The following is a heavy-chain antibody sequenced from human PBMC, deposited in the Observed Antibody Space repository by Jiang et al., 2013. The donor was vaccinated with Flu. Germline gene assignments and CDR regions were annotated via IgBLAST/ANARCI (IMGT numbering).Heavy chain of an antibody. CDR1: GYTFTGSY. Sequence: GAEVKKPGASVKVSCKASGYTFTGSYIHWLRQAPGQGLEWMGWVNPLTGGTNYAQTFQDWVTMTRDTSISTAYMELSRLRSDDTAVYYCATSLIYGDFVRFDYWGQGTLVTVSS. CDR2: VNPLTGGT. J-gene: IGHJ4*02. CDR3: ATSLIYGDFVRFDY. D-gene: IGHD4-17*01. V-gene: IGHV1-2*04.